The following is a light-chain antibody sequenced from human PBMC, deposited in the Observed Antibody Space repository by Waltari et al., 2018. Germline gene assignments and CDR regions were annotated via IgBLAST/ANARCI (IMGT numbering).Light chain of an antibody. Sequence: IVFTQSPGTLSLYPGERANLHCRASQRVNNNYLAWYQQKPGQSPRLLIYGASDRATGIPDRFSGSGSGTDFTLTISGLEPEDFAVYYCQQYGSSVLTFGGGTKVEI. CDR2: GAS. J-gene: IGKJ4*01. CDR1: QRVNNNY. CDR3: QQYGSSVLT. V-gene: IGKV3-20*01.